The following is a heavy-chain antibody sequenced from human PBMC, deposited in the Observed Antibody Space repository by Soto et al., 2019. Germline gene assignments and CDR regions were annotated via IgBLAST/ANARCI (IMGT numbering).Heavy chain of an antibody. CDR1: GYTFSDYY. D-gene: IGHD3-3*01. Sequence: QVQLVESGGDLVKRGGSLRLSCAASGYTFSDYYMSCILQAPGKGLEWISYIDTSSTKIYYADSVKGRFTICRDNAKYSLYLEMNSLRDEDTAVYYCASHYDMWSGYLSPVDYWGQGTLVTVSS. CDR2: IDTSSTKI. J-gene: IGHJ4*02. CDR3: ASHYDMWSGYLSPVDY. V-gene: IGHV3-11*01.